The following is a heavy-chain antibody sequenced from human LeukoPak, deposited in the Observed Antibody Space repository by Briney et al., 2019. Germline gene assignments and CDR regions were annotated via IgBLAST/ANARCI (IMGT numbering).Heavy chain of an antibody. CDR2: IYTSGST. J-gene: IGHJ3*02. V-gene: IGHV4-61*02. CDR3: ARDKFLAFDI. Sequence: PSETLSLACTVSGVSISSGSYYWSWIRQPAGKGLEWIGRIYTSGSTNYNPSLKSRITISVDTSKNQFSLKLSSVTAADTAVYYCARDKFLAFDIWGQGTMVTVSS. CDR1: GVSISSGSYY.